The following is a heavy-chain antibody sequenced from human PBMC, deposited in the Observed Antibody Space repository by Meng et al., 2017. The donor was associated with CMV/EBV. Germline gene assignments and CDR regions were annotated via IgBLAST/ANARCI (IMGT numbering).Heavy chain of an antibody. D-gene: IGHD3/OR15-3a*01. Sequence: KVSCKGSGYSFTSYWIGWVRQMPGKGLEWMGIIYPGDSDTRYSPSFQGQVTISVDKSISTAYLQWSSLKASDTAMYYCASRTRTHAFDIWGQGTIVTVSS. CDR1: GYSFTSYW. CDR2: IYPGDSDT. V-gene: IGHV5-51*01. CDR3: ASRTRTHAFDI. J-gene: IGHJ3*02.